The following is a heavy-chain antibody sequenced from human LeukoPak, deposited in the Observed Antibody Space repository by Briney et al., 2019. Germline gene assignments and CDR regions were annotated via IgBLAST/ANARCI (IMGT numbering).Heavy chain of an antibody. CDR2: IYYSGST. CDR1: GGSISSSSYY. CDR3: ARGELYYDSSGYHLNWFDP. Sequence: SETLSLTCTVSGGSISSSSYYWGWIRQPPGKGLEWIGSIYYSGSTYYNPSLKSRVTISVDTSKNQFSLKLSSVTAADTAVYYCARGELYYDSSGYHLNWFDPWGQGTLVTVSS. D-gene: IGHD3-22*01. V-gene: IGHV4-39*07. J-gene: IGHJ5*02.